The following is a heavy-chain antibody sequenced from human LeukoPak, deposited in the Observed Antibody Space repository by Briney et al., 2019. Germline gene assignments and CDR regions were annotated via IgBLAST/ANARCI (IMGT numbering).Heavy chain of an antibody. J-gene: IGHJ3*02. CDR1: GGSISSSNYY. CDR2: IYYTGSS. CDR3: ARHSLCSSGWYLKCAFDI. Sequence: SETLSLTCTVSGGSISSSNYYWGWIRQPPWKGLEWIGSIYYTGSSYYNPSLRSRVTISVDTSKSQFSLKLTSVTAPDSAVYYCARHSLCSSGWYLKCAFDIWGLGTMVTVSS. V-gene: IGHV4-39*01. D-gene: IGHD6-13*01.